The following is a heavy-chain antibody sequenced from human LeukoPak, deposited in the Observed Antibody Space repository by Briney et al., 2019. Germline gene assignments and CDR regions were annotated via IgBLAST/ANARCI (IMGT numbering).Heavy chain of an antibody. Sequence: GSSVKVSCKASGGTFSSYAISWVRQAPGQGLEWMGRIIPILGIANYAQKFQGRVTITVDKSTSTAYMELSSLRSEDTAVYYCARGSARANWFDPWGQGTLVTVSS. J-gene: IGHJ5*02. CDR1: GGTFSSYA. CDR2: IIPILGIA. D-gene: IGHD2-15*01. V-gene: IGHV1-69*04. CDR3: ARGSARANWFDP.